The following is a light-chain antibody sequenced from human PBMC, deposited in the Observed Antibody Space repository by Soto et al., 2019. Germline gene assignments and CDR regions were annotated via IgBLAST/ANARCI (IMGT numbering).Light chain of an antibody. CDR3: QSYDCSLSGYV. J-gene: IGLJ1*01. CDR1: SSNIGAGYE. CDR2: ENN. Sequence: QSVLTQPPSVSAAPGQRVTISCTGSSSNIGAGYEAHWYQQVPGTAPKLLLYENNNRPSGVPDRFSGSMSGTSASLAITGLLADDEAQYYCQSYDCSLSGYVFGTGTKLTVL. V-gene: IGLV1-40*01.